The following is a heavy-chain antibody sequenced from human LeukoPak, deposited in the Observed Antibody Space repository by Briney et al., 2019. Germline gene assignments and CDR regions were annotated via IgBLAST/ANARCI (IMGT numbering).Heavy chain of an antibody. CDR2: IYTSGST. Sequence: SETLSLTCTVSGGSISSYYWSWIRQPAGKGLEWIGRIYTSGSTNYNPSLKSRVTMSVDTSKNQFSLKLSSVTAADTAVYYCARGLMGRIAARPNWFDPWGQGTLVTVSS. V-gene: IGHV4-4*07. D-gene: IGHD6-6*01. CDR3: ARGLMGRIAARPNWFDP. J-gene: IGHJ5*02. CDR1: GGSISSYY.